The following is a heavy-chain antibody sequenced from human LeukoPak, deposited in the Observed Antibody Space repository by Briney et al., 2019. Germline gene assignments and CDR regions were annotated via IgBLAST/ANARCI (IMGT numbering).Heavy chain of an antibody. J-gene: IGHJ3*02. Sequence: SETLSLTCTVSGGSISSYYWSWIRQPPGKGLEWIGEINHSGSTNYNPSLKSRVTISVDTSKNQFSLKLSSVTAADTAVYYCARGRTTNYYDSSGPTNAFDIWGQGTMVTVSS. CDR3: ARGRTTNYYDSSGPTNAFDI. V-gene: IGHV4-34*01. CDR2: INHSGST. CDR1: GGSISSYY. D-gene: IGHD3-22*01.